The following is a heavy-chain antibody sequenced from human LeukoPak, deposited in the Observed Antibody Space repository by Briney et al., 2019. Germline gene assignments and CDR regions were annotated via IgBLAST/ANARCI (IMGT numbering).Heavy chain of an antibody. CDR2: INPSGGST. CDR3: ARGKGYYYDSSWFDP. Sequence: ASVKVSCKASGYTFTSYYMHWVRQAPGQGLEWMGIINPSGGSTSYAQKFQGRVTMTRNTSISTAYMELSSLRSEDTAVYYCARGKGYYYDSSWFDPWGQGTLVTVSS. J-gene: IGHJ5*02. CDR1: GYTFTSYY. V-gene: IGHV1-46*01. D-gene: IGHD3-22*01.